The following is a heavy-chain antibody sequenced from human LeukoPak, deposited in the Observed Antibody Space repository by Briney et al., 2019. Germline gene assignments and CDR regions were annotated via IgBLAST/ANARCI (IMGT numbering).Heavy chain of an antibody. Sequence: ASVKVSCKASGYTFTGYYMHWVRQAPGQGLEWMGWINPNSGGTNYAQKFQGRVTMTRDTSISTAYMELRRLRSDDTAVYYCASRSRIAARSRDPFDYWGQGTLVTVSS. D-gene: IGHD6-6*01. CDR1: GYTFTGYY. J-gene: IGHJ4*02. V-gene: IGHV1-2*02. CDR2: INPNSGGT. CDR3: ASRSRIAARSRDPFDY.